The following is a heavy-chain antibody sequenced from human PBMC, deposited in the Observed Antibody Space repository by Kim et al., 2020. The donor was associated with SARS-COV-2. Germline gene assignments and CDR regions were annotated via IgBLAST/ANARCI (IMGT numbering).Heavy chain of an antibody. CDR3: ARAKCGISQIYSSSCRHRVPPPFDP. V-gene: IGHV4-4*02. CDR1: GGSISSSNW. CDR2: IYHSGST. D-gene: IGHD6-13*01. Sequence: SETLSLTCAVSGGSISSSNWWSWVRQPPGKGLEWIGEIYHSGSTNYNPSLKSRVTISVDKSKNQFSLKLSSVTAADTAVYYCARAKCGISQIYSSSCRHRVPPPFDPWGQGTLVTVSS. J-gene: IGHJ5*02.